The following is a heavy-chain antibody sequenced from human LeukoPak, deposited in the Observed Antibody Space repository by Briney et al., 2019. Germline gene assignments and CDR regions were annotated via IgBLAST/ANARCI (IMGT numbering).Heavy chain of an antibody. CDR3: AKDGYCGSSSCVY. J-gene: IGHJ4*02. CDR1: GFPFSSYA. Sequence: PGGSLRLSCAASGFPFSSYAMTWVRQAPGKGLEWVSTITASGAGIDYADSVKGRFTISRDNSKNRLYLQMNSLRAEDTAVYYCAKDGYCGSSSCVYWGQGTPVTVSS. CDR2: ITASGAGI. D-gene: IGHD2-2*03. V-gene: IGHV3-23*01.